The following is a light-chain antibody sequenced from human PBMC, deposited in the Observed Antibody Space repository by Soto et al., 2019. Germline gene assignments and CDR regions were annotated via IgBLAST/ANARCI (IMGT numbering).Light chain of an antibody. Sequence: DIQMTQSPSTLSASVGDRVTITCRASQSISSWLAWYQQKPGKAPKHLIYKASSLESGVPSRFSGSGSGTEFTLTISSLQPDDCATYYCQQYNSYPSFGGGTKVEIK. J-gene: IGKJ4*01. CDR2: KAS. CDR3: QQYNSYPS. V-gene: IGKV1-5*03. CDR1: QSISSW.